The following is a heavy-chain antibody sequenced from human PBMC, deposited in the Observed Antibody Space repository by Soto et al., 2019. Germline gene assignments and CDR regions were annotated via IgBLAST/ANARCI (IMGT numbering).Heavy chain of an antibody. V-gene: IGHV3-33*01. Sequence: QVQLVESGGGVVQPGRSLRLSCAASGFTFSSDGMHWVRQAPGKGLEWVAVIWYDGSNKYYADSVKGRFTISRDNSKNTLYLQMNSLRAEDTAVYYCARLRGDSSCWYSSWGQGTLVTVSS. CDR3: ARLRGDSSCWYSS. J-gene: IGHJ5*02. CDR2: IWYDGSNK. CDR1: GFTFSSDG. D-gene: IGHD6-19*01.